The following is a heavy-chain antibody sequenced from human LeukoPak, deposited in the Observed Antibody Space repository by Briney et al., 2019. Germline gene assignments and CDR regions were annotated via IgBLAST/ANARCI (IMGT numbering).Heavy chain of an antibody. V-gene: IGHV1-2*02. J-gene: IGHJ4*02. Sequence: ASVKVSCKASGYTFTGYYMHWGRQAPGQGLEWMGWINPNSGGTNYAQKFQGRVTMTRDTSISTAYMELSRLRSDDTAVYYCARAPGYSSSWYVDYWGQGTLVTVSS. CDR3: ARAPGYSSSWYVDY. D-gene: IGHD6-13*01. CDR2: INPNSGGT. CDR1: GYTFTGYY.